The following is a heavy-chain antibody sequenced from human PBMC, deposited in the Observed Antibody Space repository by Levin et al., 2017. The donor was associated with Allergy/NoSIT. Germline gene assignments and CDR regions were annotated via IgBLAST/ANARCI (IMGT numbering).Heavy chain of an antibody. D-gene: IGHD2-2*01. CDR3: ARETCSSTRCEYYYYYYYGLDV. CDR1: GFTFKDYY. Sequence: GGSLRLSCAASGFTFKDYYMSWIRQAPGKGLEWLSYISSSSSTKYYSDSVKGRFTISRDNAKNSLYLQMNSLRAEDTAVYYCARETCSSTRCEYYYYYYYGLDVWGQGTTVTVSS. CDR2: ISSSSSTK. J-gene: IGHJ6*02. V-gene: IGHV3-11*01.